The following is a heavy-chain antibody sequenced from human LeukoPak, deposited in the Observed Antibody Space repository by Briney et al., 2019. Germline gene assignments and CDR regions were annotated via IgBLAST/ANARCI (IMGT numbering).Heavy chain of an antibody. J-gene: IGHJ3*02. CDR1: EFSVGSNY. D-gene: IGHD2-2*01. Sequence: GGSLRLSCAASEFSVGSNYMTWVRQAPGKGLEWVSLIYSGGSTYYADSVKGRFTISRDNLKNTLYLQMNSLRAEDTAVYYCAREADTSTRAFDIWGQGTMVTVSS. CDR3: AREADTSTRAFDI. CDR2: IYSGGST. V-gene: IGHV3-53*01.